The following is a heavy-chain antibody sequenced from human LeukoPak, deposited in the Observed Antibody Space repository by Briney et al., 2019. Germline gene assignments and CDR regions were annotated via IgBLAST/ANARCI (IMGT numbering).Heavy chain of an antibody. D-gene: IGHD3-22*01. J-gene: IGHJ5*02. CDR3: ARESSGYPTWFDP. Sequence: GGSLRLSCAASGFTFSSYEMNWVRQAPGKGLEWISYITGSGDTIYYADSVKGRFTISRDNAKNSLYLQMNSLRAEDTAVYYCARESSGYPTWFDPWGQGTLVTVSS. CDR1: GFTFSSYE. V-gene: IGHV3-48*03. CDR2: ITGSGDTI.